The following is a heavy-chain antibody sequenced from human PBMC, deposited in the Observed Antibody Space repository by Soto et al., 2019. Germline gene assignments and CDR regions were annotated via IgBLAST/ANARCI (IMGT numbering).Heavy chain of an antibody. CDR2: IIPIFGTA. D-gene: IGHD3-22*01. V-gene: IGHV1-69*12. J-gene: IGHJ4*02. CDR3: ARDSGDSSGYYLTH. Sequence: QVQLVQSGAEVKKPGSSVKVSCKASGGTFSSYAISWVRQAPGQGLEWMGGIIPIFGTANYAQKFQGRVTITADESTSTAYMELSSLRSEDTAVYYCARDSGDSSGYYLTHWGQGTLVTVSS. CDR1: GGTFSSYA.